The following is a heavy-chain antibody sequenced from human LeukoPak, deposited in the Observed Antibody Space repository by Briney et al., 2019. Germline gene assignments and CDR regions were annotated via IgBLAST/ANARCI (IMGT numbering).Heavy chain of an antibody. CDR3: ARDHCTSSGCYEYYYYGMDV. J-gene: IGHJ6*02. D-gene: IGHD2-2*01. Sequence: ASVKVSCKASGYPFTGYYMHWVRQAPGQGLDWMGWINPNSGGTNSAQKFQGRVTMTRDTSVSTAYMELSRLRSDDTAVYYCARDHCTSSGCYEYYYYGMDVWGQGTTVTVSS. CDR2: INPNSGGT. CDR1: GYPFTGYY. V-gene: IGHV1-2*02.